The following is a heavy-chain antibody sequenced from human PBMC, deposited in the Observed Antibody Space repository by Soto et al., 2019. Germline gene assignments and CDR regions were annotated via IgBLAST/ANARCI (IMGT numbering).Heavy chain of an antibody. D-gene: IGHD2-15*01. CDR3: ARKEGSGHRYPFDY. CDR2: IYHSGST. CDR1: GGYMRTYY. V-gene: IGHV4-59*01. J-gene: IGHJ4*02. Sequence: SETLSLTCTVSGGYMRTYYWSWIRQSPGKGLERIGHIYHSGSTNYNPSLNRRVTISVDTSKNQFSLRLTSVTAADTAVYYCARKEGSGHRYPFDYWGQGTLVTVSS.